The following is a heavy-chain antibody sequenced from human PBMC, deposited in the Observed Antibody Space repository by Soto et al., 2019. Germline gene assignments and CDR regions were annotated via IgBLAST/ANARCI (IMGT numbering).Heavy chain of an antibody. D-gene: IGHD6-19*01. CDR1: GGSISSYY. J-gene: IGHJ4*02. CDR2: IYNSGST. V-gene: IGHV4-59*08. CDR3: ARHESSGWSSFEY. Sequence: QVQLQESGPGLVKPSETLSLTSTVSGGSISSYYWSWIRQPPGKGLEWIGYIYNSGSTNYNPSLTGRITISLDMSNNQCSLNMNSVTAAGTAVYYCARHESSGWSSFEYWGQGPLVTVSS.